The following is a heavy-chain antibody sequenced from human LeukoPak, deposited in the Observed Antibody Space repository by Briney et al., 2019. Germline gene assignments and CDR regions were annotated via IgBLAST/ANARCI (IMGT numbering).Heavy chain of an antibody. Sequence: PSETLSLTCTVSGGSISSGSYYWSWLRQPPGKGLEWIGYIYHSGSTYYNPSLKSRVTISLDRSKNQFSLNLSSVTAADSAVYYCGWNRGERYYYMDVWGKGTTVTVSS. D-gene: IGHD3-10*01. CDR2: IYHSGST. CDR1: GGSISSGSYY. J-gene: IGHJ6*03. V-gene: IGHV4-30-2*01. CDR3: GWNRGERYYYMDV.